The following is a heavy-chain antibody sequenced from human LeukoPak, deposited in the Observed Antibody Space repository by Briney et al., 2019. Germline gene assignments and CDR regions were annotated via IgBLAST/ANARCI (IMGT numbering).Heavy chain of an antibody. CDR2: IYYSGST. J-gene: IGHJ4*02. D-gene: IGHD3-10*01. Sequence: SETLSLTCTVSGGSISSYYWSWIRQPPGKGLEWIGYIYYSGSTNYNPSLKSRVTISVDTSKSQFSLKLSSVTAADTAVYYCARTVRGYFDYWGQGTLVTVSS. V-gene: IGHV4-59*01. CDR1: GGSISSYY. CDR3: ARTVRGYFDY.